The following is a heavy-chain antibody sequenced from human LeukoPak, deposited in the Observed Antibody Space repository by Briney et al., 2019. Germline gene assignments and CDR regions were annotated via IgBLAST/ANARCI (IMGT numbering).Heavy chain of an antibody. V-gene: IGHV3-23*01. D-gene: IGHD2-2*01. CDR2: ISGSGGST. CDR3: AKVREYCSSTSCYLDAFDI. Sequence: GGSLRLSCAASGFTFSSYGMSWVRQAPGKGLEWVSAISGSGGSTYYADSVKGRFTISRDNSKNTLYLQMNSLRAEDTAVYYCAKVREYCSSTSCYLDAFDIWGQGTMVTVSS. J-gene: IGHJ3*02. CDR1: GFTFSSYG.